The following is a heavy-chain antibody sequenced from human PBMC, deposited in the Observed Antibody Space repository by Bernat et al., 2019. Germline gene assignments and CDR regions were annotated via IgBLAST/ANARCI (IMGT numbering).Heavy chain of an antibody. Sequence: QVQLVESGGGLVKPGGSLRLSCAASGFTFSDYYMSWIRQAPGKGLEWVSYISSSSSYTNYANSVKGRFTISRDNAKNSLYLEMNSLRAEDTAVYYCARWRGYYVWGSYRYTGAFDIWGQGTLVTVSS. CDR2: ISSSSSYT. J-gene: IGHJ3*02. V-gene: IGHV3-11*05. CDR1: GFTFSDYY. CDR3: ARWRGYYVWGSYRYTGAFDI. D-gene: IGHD3-16*02.